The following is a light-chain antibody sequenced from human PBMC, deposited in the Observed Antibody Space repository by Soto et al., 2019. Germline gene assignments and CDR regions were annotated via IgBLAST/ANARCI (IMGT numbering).Light chain of an antibody. Sequence: SYELTQPPSVSVSPGQTASITCSGDQLGNKYACWYQQKPGQSPVLVMYEDNKRPSGIPERFSGSNSGNTATLTISGTQAMDEADYYCQAWDSSTFVVFGGGTQLTVL. CDR2: EDN. V-gene: IGLV3-1*01. CDR3: QAWDSSTFVV. CDR1: QLGNKY. J-gene: IGLJ2*01.